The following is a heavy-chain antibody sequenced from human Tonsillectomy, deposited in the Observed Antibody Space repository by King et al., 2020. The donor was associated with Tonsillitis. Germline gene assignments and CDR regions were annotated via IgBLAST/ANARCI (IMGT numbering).Heavy chain of an antibody. Sequence: QLQESGPGLVKPSQTLSLTCTVSGGSISSDDYYWTWIRQPPGKGLEWIGYIYYIGSTYYNPSLKSRVTVSLDTSKNQFSLRLSSVTDADTALYFCASSPMVRGVKPFDYWGQGTLVTVSS. D-gene: IGHD3-10*01. CDR2: IYYIGST. CDR1: GGSISSDDYY. V-gene: IGHV4-30-4*01. J-gene: IGHJ4*02. CDR3: ASSPMVRGVKPFDY.